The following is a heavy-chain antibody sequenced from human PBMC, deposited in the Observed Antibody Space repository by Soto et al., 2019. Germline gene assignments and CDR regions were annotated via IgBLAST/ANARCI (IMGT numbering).Heavy chain of an antibody. CDR3: ATSGIWDGFQH. V-gene: IGHV2-5*02. CDR2: IYWEDDK. Sequence: QITLKESGPTLVKPTQTLTLTCTFSGFSLSTSGVGVGWIRQPPGKALEWHALIYWEDDKRSSPSLKSRRTITKDTSKIQVHLTMTNMDPVETAAYYCATSGIWDGFQHWGQGTLVTVSS. J-gene: IGHJ1*01. CDR1: GFSLSTSGVG. D-gene: IGHD1-26*01.